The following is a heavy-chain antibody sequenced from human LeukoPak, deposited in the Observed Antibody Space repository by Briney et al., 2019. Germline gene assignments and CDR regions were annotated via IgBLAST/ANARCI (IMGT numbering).Heavy chain of an antibody. V-gene: IGHV3-23*01. CDR3: AKDSGGGYYYDSSGYYDY. CDR2: ISGSGGST. D-gene: IGHD3-22*01. Sequence: GGSLRLPCAASGFTFSSYAMSWVRDAPGKGLEWVSAISGSGGSTYFADSVKGRFTISRDNSKNTLYLQMNSLRAEDMAVYYCAKDSGGGYYYDSSGYYDYWGQGTLVTVSS. J-gene: IGHJ4*02. CDR1: GFTFSSYA.